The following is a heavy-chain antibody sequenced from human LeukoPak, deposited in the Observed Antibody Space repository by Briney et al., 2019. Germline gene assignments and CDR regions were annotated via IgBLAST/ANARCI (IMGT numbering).Heavy chain of an antibody. CDR2: ISYSGNT. CDR3: ARGGQDTNGYFIWFDT. D-gene: IGHD2-8*01. Sequence: SSETLSLTCTVSGGSITTHYWSWIRQAPGKALEWIGYISYSGNTYYNPFLKSRVTISRDMSKNQFSLKLASVTAADTAVYYCARGGQDTNGYFIWFDTWGQETLVTVSS. J-gene: IGHJ5*02. V-gene: IGHV4-59*11. CDR1: GGSITTHY.